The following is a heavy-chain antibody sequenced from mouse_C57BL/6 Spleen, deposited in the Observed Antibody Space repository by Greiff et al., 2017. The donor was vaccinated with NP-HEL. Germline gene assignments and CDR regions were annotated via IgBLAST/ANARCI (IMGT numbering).Heavy chain of an antibody. V-gene: IGHV1-52*01. Sequence: QVQLQQPGAELVRPGSSVKLSCKASGYTFTSYWMHWVKQRPIQGLEWIGNIDPSDSETHYNQKFKDKATLTVDKSSSTAYMQLSSLTSEDSAVYYCAREGDYSNYGLDYWGQGTTLTVSS. CDR1: GYTFTSYW. CDR3: AREGDYSNYGLDY. D-gene: IGHD2-5*01. CDR2: IDPSDSET. J-gene: IGHJ2*01.